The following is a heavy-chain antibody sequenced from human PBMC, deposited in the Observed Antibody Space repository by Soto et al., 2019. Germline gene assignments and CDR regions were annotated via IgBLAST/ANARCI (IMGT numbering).Heavy chain of an antibody. CDR1: GYTFSNYD. CDR3: ATHYATLLDY. V-gene: IGHV3-23*01. D-gene: IGHD4-17*01. J-gene: IGHJ4*02. CDR2: ISNSGDVT. Sequence: EVQLLQSGGGLVQPGGSLRLSCAASGYTFSNYDLSWVRQAPGKGLEWVSSISNSGDVTPYADSVRGRFIISRDNSKNTLYLQMNSLRAEDMALYYCATHYATLLDYWGPGTLVTVSS.